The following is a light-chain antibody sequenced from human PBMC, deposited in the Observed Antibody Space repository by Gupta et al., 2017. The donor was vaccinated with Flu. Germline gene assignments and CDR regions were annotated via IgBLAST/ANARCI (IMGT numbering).Light chain of an antibody. CDR2: DAS. CDR3: PQNGMYPLT. V-gene: IGKV1-33*01. J-gene: IGKJ4*01. CDR1: HDMSAY. Sequence: PSSLSASVGDRVTITCQASHDMSAYLNWYQQRPGKAPELLIYDASNLHRGVPSRFSGSRSETKFSFTISSLRPEDSATYYCPQNGMYPLTFGEGTKVEIK.